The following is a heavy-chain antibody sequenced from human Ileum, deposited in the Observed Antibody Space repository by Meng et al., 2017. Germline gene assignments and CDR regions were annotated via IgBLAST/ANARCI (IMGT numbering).Heavy chain of an antibody. V-gene: IGHV4-34*01. Sequence: QARLQQWGPGLLKPPETLSLTCSVYGGSFSGYYWSWIRKPPEKGLEWIGEIHHSGSTNYNPSLKSRVTTSVDTSKNQFSLKLTSVTAADTAVYYCARGAWLVRGVIISSFDYWGQGALVTVYS. J-gene: IGHJ4*02. CDR3: ARGAWLVRGVIISSFDY. D-gene: IGHD3-10*01. CDR1: GGSFSGYY. CDR2: IHHSGST.